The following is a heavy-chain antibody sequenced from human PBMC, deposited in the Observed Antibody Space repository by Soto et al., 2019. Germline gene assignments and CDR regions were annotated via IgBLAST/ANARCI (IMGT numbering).Heavy chain of an antibody. J-gene: IGHJ6*02. CDR1: GFTFSSYG. D-gene: IGHD2-15*01. V-gene: IGHV3-30*18. CDR3: AKAKSTWSYYYYGVDV. Sequence: GGSLRLSCAASGFTFSSYGMHWVRQAPGKGLEWVAVISYDGSNKYYADSVKGRFTISRDNSKNTLYLQMNSLRAEDTAVYYCAKAKSTWSYYYYGVDVWGQGTTVTVSS. CDR2: ISYDGSNK.